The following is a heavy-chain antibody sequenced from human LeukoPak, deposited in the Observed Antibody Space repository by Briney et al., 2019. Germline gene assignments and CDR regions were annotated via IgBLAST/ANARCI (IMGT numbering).Heavy chain of an antibody. J-gene: IGHJ3*02. D-gene: IGHD3-16*02. CDR2: INHSGST. V-gene: IGHV4-34*01. CDR3: ASGSTHDYVWGSYRPPDAFDI. Sequence: SETLSLTCAVYGGSFSGYYWSWIRQPPGKGLEWIGEINHSGSTNYNPSLKSRVTISVDTSKNQFSLKLSSVTAADTAVYYCASGSTHDYVWGSYRPPDAFDIWGQGTMVTVSS. CDR1: GGSFSGYY.